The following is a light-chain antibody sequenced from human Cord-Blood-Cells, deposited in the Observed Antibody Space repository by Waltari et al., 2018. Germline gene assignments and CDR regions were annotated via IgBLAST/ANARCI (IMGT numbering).Light chain of an antibody. Sequence: QSALTQPASVSGSPGQSITISCTATSSEVGSYNLFAWYQQHPGKAPKLMIYEVSKRPSGFSNRFSGSKSGNTASLTISGLQAEDEADYYCCSYAGSSTVFGGGTKLTVL. J-gene: IGLJ2*01. V-gene: IGLV2-23*02. CDR1: SSEVGSYNL. CDR2: EVS. CDR3: CSYAGSSTV.